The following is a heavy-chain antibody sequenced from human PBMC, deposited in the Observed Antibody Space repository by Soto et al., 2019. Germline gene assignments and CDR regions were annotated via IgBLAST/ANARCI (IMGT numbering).Heavy chain of an antibody. J-gene: IGHJ6*02. D-gene: IGHD6-19*01. CDR3: AAGSIAVAGDYYGMDV. CDR1: GFTFTSSA. V-gene: IGHV1-58*02. Sequence: SVKVSCKASGFTFTSSAMQWVRQARGQRLEWIGWIVVGSGNTNYAQKFQERVTITRDMSTSTAYMELSSLRSEDTAVYYCAAGSIAVAGDYYGMDVWGQGTTVTVSS. CDR2: IVVGSGNT.